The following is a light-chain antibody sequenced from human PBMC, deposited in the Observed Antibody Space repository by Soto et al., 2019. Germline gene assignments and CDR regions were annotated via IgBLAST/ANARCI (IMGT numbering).Light chain of an antibody. J-gene: IGKJ1*01. CDR2: KAS. CDR3: QQYDSYSWT. V-gene: IGKV1-5*03. CDR1: QGSSSW. Sequence: DIQMTLSTSSLSASVGDRVTITCRASQGSSSWLAWFQQKPGKGPKXLIYKASNLEDGVPTRFSGILSGTEGNLTISSLQTDDGTTYDCQQYDSYSWTFGQGTKV.